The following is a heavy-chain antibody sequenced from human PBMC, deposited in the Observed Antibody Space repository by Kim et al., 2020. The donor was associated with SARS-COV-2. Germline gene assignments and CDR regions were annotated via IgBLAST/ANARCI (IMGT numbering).Heavy chain of an antibody. CDR3: ARPRELAYYDSSGYYFAY. CDR2: ISYDGSNK. D-gene: IGHD3-22*01. CDR1: GFTFSSYG. V-gene: IGHV3-30*03. Sequence: GGSLRLSCAASGFTFSSYGMHWVRQAPGKGLEWVAVISYDGSNKYYADSVKGRFTISRDNSKNTLYLQMNSLRAEDTAVYYCARPRELAYYDSSGYYFAYWGQGTMVTVSS. J-gene: IGHJ4*02.